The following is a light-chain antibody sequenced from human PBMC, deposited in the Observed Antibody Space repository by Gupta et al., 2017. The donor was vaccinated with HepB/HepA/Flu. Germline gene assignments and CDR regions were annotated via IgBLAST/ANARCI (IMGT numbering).Light chain of an antibody. V-gene: IGKV1-33*01. CDR1: QDITNY. CDR2: DSS. CDR3: QQFYNLPIT. J-gene: IGKJ5*01. Sequence: DIQMTQSPSSLSASVGDRITISCQASQDITNYLHWYQQKPGKAPELLIYDSSNLETGVPSRFSGSGSGTHFTLTINSLQPEDIATYYCQQFYNLPITFGQGTRLEIK.